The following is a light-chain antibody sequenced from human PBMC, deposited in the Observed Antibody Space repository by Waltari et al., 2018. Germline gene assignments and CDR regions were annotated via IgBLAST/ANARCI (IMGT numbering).Light chain of an antibody. V-gene: IGLV2-23*02. CDR1: CRSGGCSCH. Sequence: QSALTQPASVSGSPGVSITISCTGTCRSGGCSCHLSWYQQHPGKAPKLIIYGVSYLPSGVSDRFAGSKSGNTASLTISGLQAEDEADYYCCSYTGSSTMFGGGTKLTVL. J-gene: IGLJ3*02. CDR2: GVS. CDR3: CSYTGSSTM.